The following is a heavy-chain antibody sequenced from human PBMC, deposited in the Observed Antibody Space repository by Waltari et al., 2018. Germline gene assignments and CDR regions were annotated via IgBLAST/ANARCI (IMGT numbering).Heavy chain of an antibody. CDR1: GFTFSSYS. CDR2: ISSSSSYI. D-gene: IGHD4-17*01. CDR3: ARGPSLDYGDYYYGMDV. V-gene: IGHV3-21*01. Sequence: EVQLVESGGGLVKPGGSLRLSCAASGFTFSSYSMNWVRQAPGKGLEWVSSISSSSSYIYYADSVKGRFTISRDNAKNSLYLQMNSLRAEDTAVYYCARGPSLDYGDYYYGMDVWGQGTTVTVSS. J-gene: IGHJ6*02.